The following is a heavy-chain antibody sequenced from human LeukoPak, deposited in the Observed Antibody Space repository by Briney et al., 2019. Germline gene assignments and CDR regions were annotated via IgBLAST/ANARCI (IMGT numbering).Heavy chain of an antibody. CDR1: GFTFSRYW. Sequence: GGSLRLSCAASGFTFSRYWMSWVRQVPRKGLEWVANIKQDGGEIYYVDSVKGRFTISRDNAKNSLYLQMDSLRTEDTALYYCVKSGGYATAIRYFDLWGRGTLVTVSS. D-gene: IGHD2-21*02. CDR2: IKQDGGEI. J-gene: IGHJ2*01. CDR3: VKSGGYATAIRYFDL. V-gene: IGHV3-7*03.